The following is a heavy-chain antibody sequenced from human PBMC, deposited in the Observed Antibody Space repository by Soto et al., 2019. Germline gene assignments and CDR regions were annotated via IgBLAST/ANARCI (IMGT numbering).Heavy chain of an antibody. J-gene: IGHJ4*02. Sequence: GGSLRLSCAASGFTFSSYAMSWVRQAPGKGLEWVSAISVSGGSTYYADSAKGRFTTSRDNSKNTLYLQMNSLRAEDTAVYYCAKDGVSGSYYFYFDSWGQGALVTVSS. CDR2: ISVSGGST. CDR3: AKDGVSGSYYFYFDS. CDR1: GFTFSSYA. V-gene: IGHV3-23*01. D-gene: IGHD1-26*01.